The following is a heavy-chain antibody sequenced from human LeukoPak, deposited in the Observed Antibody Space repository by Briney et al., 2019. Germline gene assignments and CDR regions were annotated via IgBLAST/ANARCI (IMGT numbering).Heavy chain of an antibody. CDR3: ARAPQLSESNWFDP. Sequence: GGSVKVSCKASGYTFTSYGISWVRQAPGQGLEWMGWISAYNGNTNYAQKLQGRVTMTTDTSTSTAYMELSSLRSEDTAVYYCARAPQLSESNWFDPWGQGTLVTVSS. D-gene: IGHD3-16*02. CDR2: ISAYNGNT. CDR1: GYTFTSYG. V-gene: IGHV1-18*01. J-gene: IGHJ5*02.